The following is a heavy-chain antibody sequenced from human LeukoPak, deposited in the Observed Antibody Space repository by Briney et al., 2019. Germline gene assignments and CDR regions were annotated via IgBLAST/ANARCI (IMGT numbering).Heavy chain of an antibody. D-gene: IGHD4-17*01. CDR3: ARVFYGDFVDS. CDR2: IKQDGSEK. V-gene: IGHV3-7*01. CDR1: GFTFSSYS. J-gene: IGHJ5*01. Sequence: GGSLRLSCAASGFTFSSYSMSWVRQAPGKGLEWVANIKQDGSEKSYVDSVKGRFTISRDNAKNSLYLQMNSLRAEDTAVYYCARVFYGDFVDSWGKGTLVTVSS.